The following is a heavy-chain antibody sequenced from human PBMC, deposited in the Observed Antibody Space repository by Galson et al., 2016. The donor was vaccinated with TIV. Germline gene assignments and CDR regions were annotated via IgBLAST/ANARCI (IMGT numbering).Heavy chain of an antibody. CDR3: ARGALDTDRQYYYYYGLDV. CDR2: IDSEGDNT. CDR1: GFTFSTYW. V-gene: IGHV3-74*01. J-gene: IGHJ6*02. Sequence: SLRLSCAASGFTFSTYWMHWVRQAPGKGLVWVSRIDSEGDNTRYADSVTGRFTISRDNAKNTQYLQMSRLGDDDTAVYYCARGALDTDRQYYYYYGLDVWGQGTAVTVSS. D-gene: IGHD1-1*01.